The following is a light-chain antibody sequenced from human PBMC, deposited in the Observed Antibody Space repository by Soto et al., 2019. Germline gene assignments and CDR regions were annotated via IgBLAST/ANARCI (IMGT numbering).Light chain of an antibody. J-gene: IGLJ2*01. CDR3: QTWGTGIQV. CDR1: SGHSSYA. CDR2: INSDGSH. V-gene: IGLV4-69*01. Sequence: QPVLTQSPSASASLGASVKLTCILSSGHSSYAIAWHQQQPEKGPRYLMKINSDGSHIKGDGIPDRFSGSSSGAERYLTISSLQSEDEADYYCQTWGTGIQVFGGGTKVTVL.